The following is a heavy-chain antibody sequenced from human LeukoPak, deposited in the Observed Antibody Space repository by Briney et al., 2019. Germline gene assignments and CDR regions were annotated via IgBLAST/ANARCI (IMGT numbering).Heavy chain of an antibody. CDR2: INTNTGNP. Sequence: ASVKVSCKASGYTFTGYYMHWVRQAPGQGLEWMGWINTNTGNPTYAQGFTGRFVFSLDTSVSTAYLQISSLKAEDTAVYYCARSGGTAYSSGWYAYLGQGTLVTVSS. J-gene: IGHJ4*02. V-gene: IGHV7-4-1*02. CDR3: ARSGGTAYSSGWYAY. CDR1: GYTFTGYY. D-gene: IGHD6-19*01.